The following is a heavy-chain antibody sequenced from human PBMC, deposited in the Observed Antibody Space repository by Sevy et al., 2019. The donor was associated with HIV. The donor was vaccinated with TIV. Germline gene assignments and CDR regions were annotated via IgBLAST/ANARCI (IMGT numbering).Heavy chain of an antibody. Sequence: GGSLRLSCAASGFTFSTTWMIWVRQAPGKGLEWVANIRGDGIDKHYVDSVEGRFTISRDNAKNLLFLQMNSLRVEDTAVYYCAHETFGRFESWGQGTLVTVSS. V-gene: IGHV3-7*01. CDR3: AHETFGRFES. J-gene: IGHJ4*02. CDR1: GFTFSTTW. D-gene: IGHD3-16*01. CDR2: IRGDGIDK.